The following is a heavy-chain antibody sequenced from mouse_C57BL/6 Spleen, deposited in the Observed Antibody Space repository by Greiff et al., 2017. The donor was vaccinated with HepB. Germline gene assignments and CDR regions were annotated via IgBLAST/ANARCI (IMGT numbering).Heavy chain of an antibody. Sequence: VKLQQSGPELVKPGASVKISCKASGYAFSSSWMNWVKQRPGKGLEWIGRIYPGDGDTNYNGKFKGKATLTADKSSSTAYMQLSSLTSEDSAVYFCARYYDYDVGYYFDYWGQGTTLTVSS. J-gene: IGHJ2*01. D-gene: IGHD2-4*01. CDR3: ARYYDYDVGYYFDY. V-gene: IGHV1-82*01. CDR1: GYAFSSSW. CDR2: IYPGDGDT.